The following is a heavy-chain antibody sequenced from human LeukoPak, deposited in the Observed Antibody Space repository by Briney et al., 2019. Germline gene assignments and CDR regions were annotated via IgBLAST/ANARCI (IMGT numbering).Heavy chain of an antibody. CDR2: INHSGST. Sequence: SETLSLTCAVCGGSFSGYYWSWIRQPPGKGLEGIGEINHSGSTGHNPSLKSRVTISVDTSKNQFSLKLSSVTAADTAVYYCARGQGRDGYNGILDFWGQGALVTVSS. J-gene: IGHJ4*02. CDR1: GGSFSGYY. D-gene: IGHD5-24*01. V-gene: IGHV4-34*01. CDR3: ARGQGRDGYNGILDF.